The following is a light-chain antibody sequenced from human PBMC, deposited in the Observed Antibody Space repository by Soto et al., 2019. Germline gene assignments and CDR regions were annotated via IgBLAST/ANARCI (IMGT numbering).Light chain of an antibody. CDR3: QSYDSSLSGWGV. CDR1: SSNIGAGYH. J-gene: IGLJ3*02. V-gene: IGLV1-40*01. CDR2: GNG. Sequence: QSVLTQPPSVSGAPGQRVTISCTGSSSNIGAGYHVQWYQQLPGTAPKLLIYGNGNRPSGVPDRFSGSKSGTSASLAITGLQAEDEADYYRQSYDSSLSGWGVFGGGTKLTVL.